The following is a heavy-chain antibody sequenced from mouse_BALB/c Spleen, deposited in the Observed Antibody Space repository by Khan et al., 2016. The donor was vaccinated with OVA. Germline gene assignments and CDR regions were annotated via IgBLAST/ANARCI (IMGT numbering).Heavy chain of an antibody. CDR1: GFTLNTYG. CDR3: ARYSYKSDFTY. V-gene: IGHV2-2*01. J-gene: IGHJ3*01. CDR2: IRSGGST. D-gene: IGHD2-14*01. Sequence: QVQLKQSGPGLVQPSHSLSITCTVSGFTLNTYGIHWIRQSQGKGLEWLGVIRSGGSTDYNGAFITRLNITKDNSKSQVSYKMNSLQTDETTSYCGARYSYKSDFTYWGQGTQVTVSS.